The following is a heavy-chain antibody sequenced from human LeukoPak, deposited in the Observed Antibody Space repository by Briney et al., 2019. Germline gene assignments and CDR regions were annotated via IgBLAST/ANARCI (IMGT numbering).Heavy chain of an antibody. V-gene: IGHV3-7*01. D-gene: IGHD4-17*01. CDR2: IKQDGSEK. CDR3: ARLFNGDLDY. Sequence: GGSLRLSCAASGFTFSNYWMSWVRQAPGKGLEWVANIKQDGSEKYYVDSVKGRFTISRDNAKNSLYLQMNSLRAEDTAVYYCARLFNGDLDYWGQGTLVTVSS. J-gene: IGHJ4*02. CDR1: GFTFSNYW.